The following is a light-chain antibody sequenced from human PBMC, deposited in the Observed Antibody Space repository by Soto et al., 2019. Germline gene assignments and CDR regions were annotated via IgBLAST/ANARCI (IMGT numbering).Light chain of an antibody. Sequence: DIQMTQSPSSLSASIGDRVTITCRASQNIGNYLNWYQQIPGKAPKLLMYAASSLQSGVPSRFSGSGSGTDFTLTISSLHPEDFATYFYQQSYTTPRTFGPGTKVDIK. CDR1: QNIGNY. CDR2: AAS. CDR3: QQSYTTPRT. V-gene: IGKV1-39*01. J-gene: IGKJ3*01.